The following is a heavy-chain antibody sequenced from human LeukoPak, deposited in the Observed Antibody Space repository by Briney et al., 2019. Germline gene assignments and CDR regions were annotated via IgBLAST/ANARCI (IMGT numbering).Heavy chain of an antibody. CDR2: ISGSGGSI. CDR1: GFTFSSYA. D-gene: IGHD6-6*01. Sequence: PGGSLRLSCAASGFTFSSYAMSWVRHPPGKGLEWVSAISGSGGSIYYADSVKGRFTISRDNSKNTLYLQMNSLRAEDTAVYYCAKALLTYSSSSDYWGQGTLVTASS. CDR3: AKALLTYSSSSDY. V-gene: IGHV3-23*01. J-gene: IGHJ4*02.